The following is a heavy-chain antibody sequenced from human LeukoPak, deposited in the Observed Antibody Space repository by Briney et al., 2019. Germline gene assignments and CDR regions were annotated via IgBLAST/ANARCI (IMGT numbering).Heavy chain of an antibody. Sequence: GGSLRLSCAASGFPLSTYAMTWVRPAPGKGLEWVSSITGTGDGTSAADSVKGRFTISRDSSKHTLYLQMNSLRVEDTAVYYCAKEHDYVWDLDYWGQGTLVTVSS. D-gene: IGHD3-16*01. CDR2: ITGTGDGT. V-gene: IGHV3-23*01. J-gene: IGHJ4*02. CDR1: GFPLSTYA. CDR3: AKEHDYVWDLDY.